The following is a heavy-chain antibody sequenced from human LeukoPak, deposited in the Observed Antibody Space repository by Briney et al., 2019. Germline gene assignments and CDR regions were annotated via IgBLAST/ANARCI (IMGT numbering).Heavy chain of an antibody. D-gene: IGHD4-23*01. J-gene: IGHJ6*03. CDR1: GGSFSGYY. CDR3: ARGPANDYGGTLYYYYMDV. V-gene: IGHV4-34*01. CDR2: INHSGST. Sequence: SETLSLTCAVYGGSFSGYYWIWIRWPPGKGLEWIGEINHSGSTNYNPSLKSRVPISVATSKNQFSLKLSSVTAADTAVYYCARGPANDYGGTLYYYYMDVWGKGTTVTVSS.